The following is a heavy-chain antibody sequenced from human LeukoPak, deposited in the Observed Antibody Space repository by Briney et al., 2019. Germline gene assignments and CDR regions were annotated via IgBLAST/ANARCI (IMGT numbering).Heavy chain of an antibody. CDR3: ARDGSGTANAFDI. D-gene: IGHD6-19*01. V-gene: IGHV1-2*02. CDR2: INPNSGGT. J-gene: IGHJ3*02. Sequence: ASVTVSFTASGYTFTVYYMHWVRQAPGQGLEWMGWINPNSGGTNYAQKFQGRVTMTRDTSISTAYMELSRLRSDDTAVYYCARDGSGTANAFDIWGQGTMVTVSS. CDR1: GYTFTVYY.